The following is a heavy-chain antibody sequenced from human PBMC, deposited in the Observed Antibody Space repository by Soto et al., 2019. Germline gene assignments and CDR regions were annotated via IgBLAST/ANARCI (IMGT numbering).Heavy chain of an antibody. Sequence: SETLSLTCAVYGGSFSGYYWSWIRQPPGKGLEWIGEINQSGSTNYNPSLKSRVTISVDTSKNQFSLKLSSVTAADTAVYYCARGRLKFIDYWGQGTLVTVSS. D-gene: IGHD3-16*01. J-gene: IGHJ4*02. CDR3: ARGRLKFIDY. CDR1: GGSFSGYY. V-gene: IGHV4-34*01. CDR2: INQSGST.